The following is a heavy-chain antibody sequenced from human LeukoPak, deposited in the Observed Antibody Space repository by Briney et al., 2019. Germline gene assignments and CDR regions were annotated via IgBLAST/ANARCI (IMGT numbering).Heavy chain of an antibody. D-gene: IGHD3-22*01. CDR1: GGSFSGYY. J-gene: IGHJ4*02. V-gene: IGHV4-34*01. Sequence: SETLSLTCAVCGGSFSGYYWSWIRQPPGKGLEWIGEINHSGSTNYNPSLKSRVTISVDTSKNQFSLKLSSVTAADTAVYYCARGDSSGYYSPYFDYWGQGTLVTVSS. CDR3: ARGDSSGYYSPYFDY. CDR2: INHSGST.